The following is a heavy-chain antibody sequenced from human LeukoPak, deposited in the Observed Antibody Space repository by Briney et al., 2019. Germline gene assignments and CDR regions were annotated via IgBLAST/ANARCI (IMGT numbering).Heavy chain of an antibody. CDR2: TTPYDDNP. D-gene: IGHD1-26*01. V-gene: IGHV1-18*01. Sequence: GASVKVSCKASGYRFTNFGITWARQAPGQGLEWMGWTTPYDDNPEYGKKFQGRVTMTTDTSTDTAYLGVSSLRPDDTAVYYCAKVDPPIIAGARGDASEIWGQGTLVTVSS. CDR3: AKVDPPIIAGARGDASEI. J-gene: IGHJ3*02. CDR1: GYRFTNFG.